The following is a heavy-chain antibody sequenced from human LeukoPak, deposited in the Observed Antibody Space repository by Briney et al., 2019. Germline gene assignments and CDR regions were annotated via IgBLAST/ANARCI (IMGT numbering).Heavy chain of an antibody. J-gene: IGHJ4*02. CDR3: AKNRMDGVEMATIVDY. Sequence: GGSLRLSCAASGFTFSSYAMHWVRQAPGKGLEWVAVISYDGSNKYYADSVRGRFTISRDNSKNTLYLQMNSLRAEDTAVYYCAKNRMDGVEMATIVDYWGQGTLVTVPS. D-gene: IGHD5-24*01. CDR1: GFTFSSYA. CDR2: ISYDGSNK. V-gene: IGHV3-30*18.